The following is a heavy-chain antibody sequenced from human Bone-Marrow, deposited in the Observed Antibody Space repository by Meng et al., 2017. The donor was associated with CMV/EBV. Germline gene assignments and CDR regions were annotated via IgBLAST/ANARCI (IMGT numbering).Heavy chain of an antibody. CDR3: AKIPYYDYVWGSHVDF. V-gene: IGHV3-23*01. CDR2: INGGGGNT. J-gene: IGHJ4*02. CDR1: GFTFGSFA. Sequence: SGFTFGSFAMNWVRQAPGKGLEWVSGINGGGGNTYYAESLKGRFTISRDNSRNTLYLQINTRRAEDTAVYHCAKIPYYDYVWGSHVDFWGQGILVTVSS. D-gene: IGHD3-16*01.